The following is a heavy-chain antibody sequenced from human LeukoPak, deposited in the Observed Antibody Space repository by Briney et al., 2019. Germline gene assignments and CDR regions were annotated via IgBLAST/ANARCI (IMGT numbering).Heavy chain of an antibody. V-gene: IGHV1-46*01. CDR3: AREGRVAGFDY. J-gene: IGHJ4*02. CDR2: INPSGGST. CDR1: GGTFSSYA. Sequence: ASVKVSCKASGGTFSSYAISWVRQAPGQGLEWMGIINPSGGSTSYAQKFQGRVTMTRDTSTSTVYMELSSLRSEDTAVYYCAREGRVAGFDYWGQGTLVTVSS. D-gene: IGHD6-19*01.